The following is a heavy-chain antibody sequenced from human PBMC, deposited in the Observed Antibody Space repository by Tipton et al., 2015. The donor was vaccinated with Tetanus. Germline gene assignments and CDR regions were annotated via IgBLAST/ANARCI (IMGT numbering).Heavy chain of an antibody. Sequence: QLVQSGAEVKKPGESLKISCTASGYDFTAYWIGWVRQMPGKGLEWVGFIYPYDSGTRYSPSFQGQVTISADKSINAAYLQWASRKAATTAIYYCARRGWTGRYPVYSFFMDVWGRGTSVPVSS. CDR1: GYDFTAYW. D-gene: IGHD3/OR15-3a*01. CDR2: IYPYDSGT. CDR3: ARRGWTGRYPVYSFFMDV. J-gene: IGHJ6*03. V-gene: IGHV5-51*01.